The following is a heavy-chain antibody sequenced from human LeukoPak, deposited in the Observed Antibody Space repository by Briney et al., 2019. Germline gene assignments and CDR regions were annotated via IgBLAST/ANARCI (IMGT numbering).Heavy chain of an antibody. CDR1: GFTFSSYA. CDR3: SQDEGYYDSSGYSDY. CDR2: ISGSGGST. J-gene: IGHJ4*02. D-gene: IGHD3-22*01. Sequence: GGSLRLSCAASGFTFSSYAMSWVRQAPGKGLEWVSAISGSGGSTYYADSVKGRFTISRDNSKNTLYLQMNSLRAEDTAVYYCSQDEGYYDSSGYSDYWGQGTLVTVSS. V-gene: IGHV3-23*01.